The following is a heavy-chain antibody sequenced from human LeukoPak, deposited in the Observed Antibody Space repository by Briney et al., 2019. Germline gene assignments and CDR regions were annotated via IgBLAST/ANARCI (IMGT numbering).Heavy chain of an antibody. CDR2: IYTSGST. CDR3: ARADPYFYYCGMDV. V-gene: IGHV4-4*07. J-gene: IGHJ6*02. Sequence: PSETLSLTCPVTRGSNSSHHWSWMRQPAAKGLAGIGRIYTSGSTNYNPSIKSRVTMSVDTSKNQFSLKLSSVTAADTAVYYCARADPYFYYCGMDVWGQGTTVSVSS. CDR1: RGSNSSHH.